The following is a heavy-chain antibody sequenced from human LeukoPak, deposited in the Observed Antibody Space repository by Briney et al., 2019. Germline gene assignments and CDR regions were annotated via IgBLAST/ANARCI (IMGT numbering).Heavy chain of an antibody. D-gene: IGHD1-26*01. V-gene: IGHV4-34*01. Sequence: PGGSLRLSCAASGFTFTTHAMNWVRQPPGKGLEWIGEINHSGSTNSNPSLKSRVTISVDTSKSQFSLKLRSVTAADTALYYCARGLRRRGADSFDLWGQGTMVTVSS. CDR3: ARGLRRRGADSFDL. CDR1: GFTFTTHA. J-gene: IGHJ3*01. CDR2: INHSGST.